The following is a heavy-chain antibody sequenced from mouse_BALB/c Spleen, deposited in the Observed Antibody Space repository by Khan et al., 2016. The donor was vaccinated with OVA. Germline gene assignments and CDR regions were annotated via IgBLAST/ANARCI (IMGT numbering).Heavy chain of an antibody. Sequence: VKLKESGTELARPGASVKLSCKASGYIFIDYNINWVKQRTGQGLEWIGEISPGSGNTYYNEKFKGKATLTADKSSSTAYMQLSSLTSEDSAVYCCAREWGSWFPYWGQGTLVTVSA. V-gene: IGHV1-77*01. CDR1: GYIFIDYN. J-gene: IGHJ3*01. CDR2: ISPGSGNT. D-gene: IGHD1-3*01. CDR3: AREWGSWFPY.